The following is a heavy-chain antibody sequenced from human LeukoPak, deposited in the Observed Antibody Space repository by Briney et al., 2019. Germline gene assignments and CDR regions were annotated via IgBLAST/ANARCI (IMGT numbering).Heavy chain of an antibody. J-gene: IGHJ4*02. CDR2: IIPIFGTA. V-gene: IGHV1-69*01. CDR3: ARLITIFGVVDSRHFDY. D-gene: IGHD3-3*01. Sequence: SVKVSCKASVGTFSSYAISWVRQAPGQGLEWMGGIIPIFGTANYAQKFQGRVTITADESTSTAYMELSSLRSEDTAVYYCARLITIFGVVDSRHFDYWGQGTLVTVSS. CDR1: VGTFSSYA.